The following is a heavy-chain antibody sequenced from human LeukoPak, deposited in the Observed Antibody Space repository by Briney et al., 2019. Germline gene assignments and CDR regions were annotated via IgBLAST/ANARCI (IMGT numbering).Heavy chain of an antibody. V-gene: IGHV1-2*02. J-gene: IGHJ5*02. D-gene: IGHD6-13*01. CDR2: INPNSGGT. CDR1: GYTFTGYY. Sequence: GASVKVSCKASGYTFTGYYMHWVRQAPGQGLEWMGWINPNSGGTNYAQKFQGRVTMTRDTSISTAYMELSRLRSDDTAVYYCARGSSSWWAPRYNWFDPWGQGTLVTVSS. CDR3: ARGSSSWWAPRYNWFDP.